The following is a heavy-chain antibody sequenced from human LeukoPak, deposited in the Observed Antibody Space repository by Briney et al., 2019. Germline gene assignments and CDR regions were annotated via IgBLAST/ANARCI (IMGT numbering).Heavy chain of an antibody. CDR2: INHSGST. CDR3: ARSRRKKVQDY. J-gene: IGHJ4*02. V-gene: IGHV4-34*01. Sequence: SETLSLTCAVYGGSFSGYYWSWIRQPPGKGLEWIGEINHSGSTNYNPSLKSRVTISVDTSKNQFSLKLSSVTAADTAVYYCARSRRKKVQDYWGQGTLVTVSS. CDR1: GGSFSGYY.